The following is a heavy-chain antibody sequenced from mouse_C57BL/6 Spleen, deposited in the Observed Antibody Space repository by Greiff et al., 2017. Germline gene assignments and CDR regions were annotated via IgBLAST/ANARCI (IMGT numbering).Heavy chain of an antibody. Sequence: VQLQQSGTELVKPGASVKLSCKASGYTFTSYWMHWVKQRPGQGLEWIGNINPSNGGTNYNEKFKSKATLTVDKSSSTAYMQLSSLTSEDSAVYYCARKGNYGAWFAYWGQGTLVTVSA. CDR3: ARKGNYGAWFAY. CDR1: GYTFTSYW. J-gene: IGHJ3*01. CDR2: INPSNGGT. D-gene: IGHD1-1*02. V-gene: IGHV1-53*01.